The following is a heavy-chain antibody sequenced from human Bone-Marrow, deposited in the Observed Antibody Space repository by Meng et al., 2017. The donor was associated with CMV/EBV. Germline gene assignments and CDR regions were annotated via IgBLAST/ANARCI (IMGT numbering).Heavy chain of an antibody. CDR2: IYSGGSST. CDR3: AKAAAGTGEGPSAY. Sequence: GESLKISCAASGFTFSSYAMSWVRQAPGKGLEWVSVIYSGGSSTYYADSVKGRFTISRDNSKNTLYLQMNSLRAEDTAVYYCAKAAAGTGEGPSAYWGQGTLVTVSS. D-gene: IGHD6-13*01. CDR1: GFTFSSYA. J-gene: IGHJ4*02. V-gene: IGHV3-23*03.